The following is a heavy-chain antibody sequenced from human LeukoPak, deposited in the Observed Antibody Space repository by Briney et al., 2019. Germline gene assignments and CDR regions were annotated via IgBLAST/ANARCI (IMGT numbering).Heavy chain of an antibody. D-gene: IGHD6-19*01. J-gene: IGHJ3*02. CDR3: ARRPVGWHGFDI. Sequence: PSETLSLTCTVSGGSISSYYWSWIRQPPGKGLEWIGYIYYSGSTNYNPSLKSRVTISVDTSKNQFSLKLSSVTAADTAVYYCARRPVGWHGFDIWGQGTMVTVSS. V-gene: IGHV4-59*08. CDR1: GGSISSYY. CDR2: IYYSGST.